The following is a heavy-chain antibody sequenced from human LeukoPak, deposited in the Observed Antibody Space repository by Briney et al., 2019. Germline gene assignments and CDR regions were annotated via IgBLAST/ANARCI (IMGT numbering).Heavy chain of an antibody. Sequence: SETLSLTCTVSGYSISSGYYWGWIRPPPGKGLEWIGTTHHSGSTHYNASLKSRVTISVDTSKNQFYVHLRSVTAADMAVYYCARVFNSWWEGPDYWGQGTLVTVSS. V-gene: IGHV4-38-2*02. CDR3: ARVFNSWWEGPDY. CDR2: THHSGST. J-gene: IGHJ4*02. D-gene: IGHD6-13*01. CDR1: GYSISSGYY.